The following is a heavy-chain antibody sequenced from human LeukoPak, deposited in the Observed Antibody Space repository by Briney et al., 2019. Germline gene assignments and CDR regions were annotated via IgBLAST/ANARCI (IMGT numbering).Heavy chain of an antibody. CDR1: GLTFSDYY. CDR3: TRDKQQLDDY. J-gene: IGHJ4*02. Sequence: GGSLRLSCAASGLTFSDYYMSWIRQAPGKGLEWVSDISSSSRYANYADSVKGRFTISRDNAKKSLYLRMNSLRAEDTAVYYCTRDKQQLDDYWGQGTLVTVSS. D-gene: IGHD1-1*01. CDR2: ISSSSRYA. V-gene: IGHV3-11*05.